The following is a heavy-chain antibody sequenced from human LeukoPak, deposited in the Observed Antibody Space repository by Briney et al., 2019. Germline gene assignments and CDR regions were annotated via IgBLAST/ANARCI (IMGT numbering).Heavy chain of an antibody. J-gene: IGHJ4*02. CDR3: ARDVDITGTDY. CDR1: GFTFSSYS. Sequence: GGSLRLSCADSGFTFSSYSMNWVRQAPGKGLEWVSSISSSSGYIYYADSVKGRFTISRDNAKNSLYLQMNSLRAEDTAVYYCARDVDITGTDYWGQGTLVTVSS. V-gene: IGHV3-21*01. CDR2: ISSSSGYI. D-gene: IGHD1-20*01.